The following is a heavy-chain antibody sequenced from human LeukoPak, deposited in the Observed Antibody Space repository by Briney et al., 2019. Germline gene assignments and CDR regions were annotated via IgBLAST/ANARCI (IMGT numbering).Heavy chain of an antibody. D-gene: IGHD5-12*01. V-gene: IGHV3-30*18. CDR2: ISYDGNNE. CDR3: AKSVASDAY. J-gene: IGHJ4*02. Sequence: GKSLRLSRGVSGFSFSGYGMHWVRQAPGKGLEWVAVISYDGNNEYYADSVKGRFTISRDNSKNMLYLQMNSLRPEDTAVYYCAKSVASDAYWGQGTLVTVSS. CDR1: GFSFSGYG.